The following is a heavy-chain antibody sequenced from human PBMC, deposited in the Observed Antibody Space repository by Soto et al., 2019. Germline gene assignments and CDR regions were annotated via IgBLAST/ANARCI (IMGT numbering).Heavy chain of an antibody. Sequence: QVQLQESGPGLVKPSETLSLTCTVSGGSISSYYWNWIRQPPGKGLEWIGYIYYSGSTNYNPSLKSRVTIPVDTSKNQCALKLSSVTAADTAVYYCAREHSSSWYFDLWGRVTLVTVSS. V-gene: IGHV4-59*12. D-gene: IGHD6-13*01. CDR3: AREHSSSWYFDL. J-gene: IGHJ2*01. CDR2: IYYSGST. CDR1: GGSISSYY.